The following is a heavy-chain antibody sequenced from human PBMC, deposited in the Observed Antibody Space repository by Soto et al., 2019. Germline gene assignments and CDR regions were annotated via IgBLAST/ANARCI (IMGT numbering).Heavy chain of an antibody. J-gene: IGHJ6*02. Sequence: EVQLLESGGGLVQSGGSLRLSCAASGFTFSSYAMSWVRQAPGKGLEWVSAISGSGGSRYYADSVKGRFTISRDNSKNTLYLQMNSLRAEDTAVYYCAKDHVGPRGEAGMDVWGQGTTVTVSS. CDR2: ISGSGGSR. D-gene: IGHD1-26*01. CDR1: GFTFSSYA. CDR3: AKDHVGPRGEAGMDV. V-gene: IGHV3-23*01.